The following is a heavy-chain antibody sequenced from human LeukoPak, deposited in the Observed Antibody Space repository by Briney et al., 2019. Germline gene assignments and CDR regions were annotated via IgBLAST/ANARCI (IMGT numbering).Heavy chain of an antibody. J-gene: IGHJ4*02. CDR2: IYSSVST. D-gene: IGHD2-21*01. V-gene: IGHV4-4*07. CDR3: ARGPYCGDDCYFDS. Sequence: SETLSLTCTVSGGSISDNFWSWIRQPAGKGLEWIGRIYSSVSTLYNPSLKSRVTMSVDTSKNHFSLRLTPVTAADTAVYFCARGPYCGDDCYFDSWGRGTLFTVSS. CDR1: GGSISDNF.